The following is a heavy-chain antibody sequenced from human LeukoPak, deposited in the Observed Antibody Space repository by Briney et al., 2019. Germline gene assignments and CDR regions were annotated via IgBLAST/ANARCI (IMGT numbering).Heavy chain of an antibody. CDR3: ARVLDGGNSHYYYGMDV. CDR2: IIPIFGTA. CDR1: GGTFSSYA. Sequence: GASVKVSCKASGGTFSSYAISWVRQAPGQGLEWMGGIIPIFGTANYAQKFQGRVTITADESTSTAYMELSSLRSEDTAVYYCARVLDGGNSHYYYGMDVWGQGTTVTVSS. D-gene: IGHD4-23*01. V-gene: IGHV1-69*13. J-gene: IGHJ6*02.